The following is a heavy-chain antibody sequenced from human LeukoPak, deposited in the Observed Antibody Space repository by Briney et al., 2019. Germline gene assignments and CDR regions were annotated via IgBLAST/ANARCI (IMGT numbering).Heavy chain of an antibody. V-gene: IGHV4-34*01. D-gene: IGHD6-19*01. CDR1: GGSFSGYY. CDR3: ARGRGSSGWYYYYMDV. J-gene: IGHJ6*03. Sequence: SETLSLTCDVYGGSFSGYYWSWIRQPPGKGLEWIGEINHSGSTNYNPSLKNRVTISVDTSKNQFSLKLSSVTAADTAVYYCARGRGSSGWYYYYMDVWGKGTRSPSP. CDR2: INHSGST.